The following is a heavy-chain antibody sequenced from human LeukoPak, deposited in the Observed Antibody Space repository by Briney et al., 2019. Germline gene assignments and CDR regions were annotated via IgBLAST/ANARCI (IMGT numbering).Heavy chain of an antibody. CDR3: ARVVRQWLVQGYFDY. CDR2: ISSNGGST. CDR1: GFTFSSYA. J-gene: IGHJ4*02. Sequence: GGSLRLSCAASGFTFSSYAMHWVRQAPGKGLEYVSAISSNGGSTYYANSVKGRFTISRDNSKNTLYLQMGSLRAEDMAVYYCARVVRQWLVQGYFDYWGQGTLVTVSS. D-gene: IGHD6-19*01. V-gene: IGHV3-64*01.